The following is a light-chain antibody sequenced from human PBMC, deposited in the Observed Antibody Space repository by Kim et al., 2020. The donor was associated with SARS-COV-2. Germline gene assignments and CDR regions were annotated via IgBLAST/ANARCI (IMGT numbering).Light chain of an antibody. CDR2: KVS. Sequence: DVIMTQSPLSLPVTLGQPASISCRPSQSLIFSDGKTYLNWFHQRPGQSPRRLIYKVSNRDSGVPDRFSGSGSGTDSTLRISRVEAEGVGVYCCIYGRHWPPSLTFGGGTKVDIK. V-gene: IGKV2-30*01. CDR1: QSLIFSDGKTY. J-gene: IGKJ4*01. CDR3: IYGRHWPPSLT.